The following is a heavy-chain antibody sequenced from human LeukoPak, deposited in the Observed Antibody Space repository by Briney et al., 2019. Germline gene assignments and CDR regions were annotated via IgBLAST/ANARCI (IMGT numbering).Heavy chain of an antibody. V-gene: IGHV4-61*01. J-gene: IGHJ4*02. Sequence: SETLSLTCTVSGGSISSSSYYWGWIRQPPGKGLEWIGYIYYSGSTNYNPSLKSRVTISVDTSKNQFSLKLSSVTAADTAVYYCARDNHGYYGSGSLYDYWGQGTLVTVSS. CDR1: GGSISSSSYY. CDR3: ARDNHGYYGSGSLYDY. CDR2: IYYSGST. D-gene: IGHD3-10*01.